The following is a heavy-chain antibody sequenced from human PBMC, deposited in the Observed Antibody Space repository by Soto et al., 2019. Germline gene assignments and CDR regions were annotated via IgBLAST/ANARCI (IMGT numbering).Heavy chain of an antibody. CDR1: GFTFSSYE. CDR2: ISSSGSTI. V-gene: IGHV3-48*03. CDR3: ARDSRSCYYFDY. D-gene: IGHD6-13*01. J-gene: IGHJ4*02. Sequence: GGSLSLSCAASGFTFSSYEMNWVRQAPGKGLEWVSYISSSGSTIYYADTVKGRFTISRDNAKNSLYLQMNSLRAEDTAGYYCARDSRSCYYFDYWGQGTLVTVSS.